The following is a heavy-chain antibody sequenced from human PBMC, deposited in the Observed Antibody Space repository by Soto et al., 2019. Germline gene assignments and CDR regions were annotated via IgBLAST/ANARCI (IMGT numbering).Heavy chain of an antibody. J-gene: IGHJ4*02. CDR1: GFTFSNYA. Sequence: QVQLLESGGGVVQPGRSLRLSCAASGFTFSNYAIHWVRQAPGKGLEWVAVISYDGSEKYYADSVKGLFTISRDNSKNTLYLQMNSLRAEDAAVYYCAKDDWGPSSIGGVDYWGQGTLVTVSS. D-gene: IGHD3-3*02. CDR3: AKDDWGPSSIGGVDY. CDR2: ISYDGSEK. V-gene: IGHV3-30*18.